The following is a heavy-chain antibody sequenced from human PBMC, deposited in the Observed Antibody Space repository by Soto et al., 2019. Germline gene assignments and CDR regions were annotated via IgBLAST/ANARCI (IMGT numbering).Heavy chain of an antibody. Sequence: QVQLVESGGGVVQPGRSLRLSCAASGFTFSSYGMHWVRQAPGKGLEWVAVIWYDGSNKYYADSVKGRFTISRDNSKSPLYLQRDSLRAEDTAVDYCARDPELGIGYWYFDLWGRGTLVTVSS. CDR2: IWYDGSNK. J-gene: IGHJ2*01. CDR3: ARDPELGIGYWYFDL. D-gene: IGHD7-27*01. CDR1: GFTFSSYG. V-gene: IGHV3-33*01.